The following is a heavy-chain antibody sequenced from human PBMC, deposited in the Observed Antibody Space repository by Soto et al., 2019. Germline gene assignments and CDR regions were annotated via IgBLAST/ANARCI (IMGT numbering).Heavy chain of an antibody. J-gene: IGHJ4*02. CDR1: GGSMNTYY. CDR2: IYYSGST. D-gene: IGHD3-22*01. CDR3: ARLGGYYQAFDQ. V-gene: IGHV4-59*08. Sequence: SETLSLTCTFSGGSMNTYYWGWFRQPPGKGLEWVGYIYYSGSTTYSPSLKSRVTISVDTSKNQFSLKLDSVTAADTAVYYCARLGGYYQAFDQWGQGSLVTVSS.